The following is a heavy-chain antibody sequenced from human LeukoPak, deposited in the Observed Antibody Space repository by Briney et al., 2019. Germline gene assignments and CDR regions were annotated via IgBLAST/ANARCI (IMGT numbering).Heavy chain of an antibody. Sequence: ASVKVSCKASGYTFTSYYMHWVRQAPGQGLEWMGIINPSGGSTSYAQKFQGRVTMTRDTSTSTVYMELSSLRSEDTAVYYCASIPKRGYSYDQSFDYWGQGTLVTVSS. J-gene: IGHJ4*02. CDR1: GYTFTSYY. CDR3: ASIPKRGYSYDQSFDY. V-gene: IGHV1-46*01. D-gene: IGHD5-18*01. CDR2: INPSGGST.